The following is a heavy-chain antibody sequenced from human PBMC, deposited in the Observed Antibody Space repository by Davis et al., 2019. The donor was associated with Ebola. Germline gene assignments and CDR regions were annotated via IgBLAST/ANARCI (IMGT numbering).Heavy chain of an antibody. CDR3: VRVYSGSYDP. Sequence: GESLKISCAASGFTFSTHGMHWVRQAPGKGLEWVANIKQGGSEKYYVDSVRGRFIISRDDAKNSLYLQMNSLRAEDTAVYYCVRVYSGSYDPWGQGTLVTVSS. D-gene: IGHD1-26*01. V-gene: IGHV3-7*01. CDR2: IKQGGSEK. CDR1: GFTFSTHG. J-gene: IGHJ5*02.